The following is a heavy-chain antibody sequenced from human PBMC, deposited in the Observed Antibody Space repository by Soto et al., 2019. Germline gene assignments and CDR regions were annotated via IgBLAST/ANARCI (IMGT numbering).Heavy chain of an antibody. CDR2: IYYSGST. D-gene: IGHD2-2*02. CDR1: CVSLSSGNYY. CDR3: ARVRVCSSANCYTGPFDP. Sequence: LSLPCPVSCVSLSSGNYYWSWIRQHPGKGLEWIGYIYYSGSTYYTPSLKSRVSMSVDTSKNHFSLQLTSVTAADAAVYYCARVRVCSSANCYTGPFDPWGQGTLVTVSS. V-gene: IGHV4-31*03. J-gene: IGHJ5*02.